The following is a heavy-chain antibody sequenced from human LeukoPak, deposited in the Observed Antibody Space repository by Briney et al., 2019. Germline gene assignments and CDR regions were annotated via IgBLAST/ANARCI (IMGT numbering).Heavy chain of an antibody. CDR1: NGSISGYY. V-gene: IGHV4-59*01. Sequence: SETLSLTFTVSNGSISGYYWIWIRQPPGKGLEWIGYISYSGSTDYNPSLKSRVSISADTSTNQLSLKLGSVTAADTAVYYCARGKGELSYAGLGYWGQGTLVTVSS. CDR2: ISYSGST. CDR3: ARGKGELSYAGLGY. J-gene: IGHJ4*02. D-gene: IGHD3-16*01.